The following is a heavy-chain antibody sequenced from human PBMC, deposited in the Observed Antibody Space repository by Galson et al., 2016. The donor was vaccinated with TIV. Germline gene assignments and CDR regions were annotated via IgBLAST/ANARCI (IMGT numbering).Heavy chain of an antibody. J-gene: IGHJ6*02. V-gene: IGHV4-38-2*02. CDR3: MREGSTVTMHHYFGMDV. D-gene: IGHD4-17*01. Sequence: TLSLTCAVSGYSIKSGYFWGWIRQPPGKGLQWLGSIYESGTTYSHPSLKSRLTMSVDTSKNQFSLKLSSVTAADTAVYYCMREGSTVTMHHYFGMDVWGQGTSVTVSS. CDR2: IYESGTT. CDR1: GYSIKSGYF.